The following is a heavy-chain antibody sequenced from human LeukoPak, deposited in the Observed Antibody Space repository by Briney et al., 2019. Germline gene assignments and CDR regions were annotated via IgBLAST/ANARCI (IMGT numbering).Heavy chain of an antibody. Sequence: GGSLRLSCAASGFIFSSFTMNWVRQAPGKGLEWVSSIRRDSKSRSYAASVKGRFISSRDNAKNSLFLQMESRRAEDPALYYCTRGSYGDYGYWGQGNLVTVSS. CDR1: GFIFSSFT. CDR3: TRGSYGDYGY. J-gene: IGHJ4*02. CDR2: IRRDSKSR. V-gene: IGHV3-21*01. D-gene: IGHD4-17*01.